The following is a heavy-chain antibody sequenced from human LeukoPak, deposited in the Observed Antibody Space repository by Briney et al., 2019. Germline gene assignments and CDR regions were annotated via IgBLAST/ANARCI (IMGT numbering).Heavy chain of an antibody. J-gene: IGHJ5*02. Sequence: SQTLSLTCTVSGGSISSGGYYWSWIRQHPGKGLVWIGYSNYSGSTYYNPSPKSRVTISVDTSKNQSSLKLSSGTAADTAVYYCARTGGYSSGWYRGTWFDPWGQGTLVTVSS. CDR3: ARTGGYSSGWYRGTWFDP. V-gene: IGHV4-31*03. CDR2: SNYSGST. D-gene: IGHD6-19*01. CDR1: GGSISSGGYY.